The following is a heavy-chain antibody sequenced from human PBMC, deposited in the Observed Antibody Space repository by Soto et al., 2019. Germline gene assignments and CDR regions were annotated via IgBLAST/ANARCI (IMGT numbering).Heavy chain of an antibody. Sequence: GGSLRLSCAAYGFTVSSNYMSWVRQAPGKGLEWVSVIYSGGSTYYADSVKGRFTISRDNSKNTLYLQMNSLRAEDTAVYYCARDSKGFDAFDIWGQGTMVTVSS. J-gene: IGHJ3*02. CDR1: GFTVSSNY. CDR3: ARDSKGFDAFDI. D-gene: IGHD3-3*02. CDR2: IYSGGST. V-gene: IGHV3-53*01.